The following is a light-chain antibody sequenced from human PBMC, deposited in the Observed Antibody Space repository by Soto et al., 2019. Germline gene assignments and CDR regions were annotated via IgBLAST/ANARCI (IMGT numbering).Light chain of an antibody. CDR3: QQYGTSLLA. V-gene: IGKV3-20*01. CDR2: GAS. Sequence: EIVLTQSPGTLSLSPGERATLSCRASQSISSSLGWYQQKPGQAPRLLIFGASNRATGIPDRFSGSAFGTDFTLPISRLEPEHFAGYFCQQYGTSLLAFGGGTRWIS. CDR1: QSISSS. J-gene: IGKJ4*01.